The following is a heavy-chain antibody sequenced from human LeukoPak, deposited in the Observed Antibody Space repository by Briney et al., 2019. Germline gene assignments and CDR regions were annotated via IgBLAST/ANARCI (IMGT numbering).Heavy chain of an antibody. Sequence: GGSLRLACAASGFTFSTYSTNWVRQAPGKGLEWVSSITSSSSYIYYADSVKGRFTISRDNSKNTLYLQMNSLRAEDTAVYYCARAFESSSWLGAFDIWGQGTMVTVSS. CDR3: ARAFESSSWLGAFDI. D-gene: IGHD6-13*01. CDR2: ITSSSSYI. V-gene: IGHV3-21*01. J-gene: IGHJ3*02. CDR1: GFTFSTYS.